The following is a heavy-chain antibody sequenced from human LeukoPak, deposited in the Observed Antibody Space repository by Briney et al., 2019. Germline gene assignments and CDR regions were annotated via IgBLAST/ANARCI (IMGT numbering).Heavy chain of an antibody. J-gene: IGHJ4*02. V-gene: IGHV3-21*01. D-gene: IGHD3-10*01. CDR2: ISSSSSYI. Sequence: GGSLRLSCAASGFTFSSYSMNWVRQAPGKGLEWVSSISSSSSYIYYADSVKGRFTISRDNAKNSLYLQMNSLRAEDTAVYYCARSQHRGVVRNIFDYWGQGTLVTVSS. CDR1: GFTFSSYS. CDR3: ARSQHRGVVRNIFDY.